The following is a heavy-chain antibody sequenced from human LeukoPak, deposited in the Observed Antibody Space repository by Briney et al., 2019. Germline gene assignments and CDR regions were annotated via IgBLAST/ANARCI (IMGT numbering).Heavy chain of an antibody. D-gene: IGHD6-19*01. CDR2: IFTSGST. J-gene: IGHJ4*02. V-gene: IGHV4-4*07. CDR3: ARDGSISGWYSDY. CDR1: GDSMTGYY. Sequence: SETLSLTCTVSGDSMTGYYWSWIRQLAGKGLEWIGRIFTSGSTNYNPSLKSRVTMSVDTSKNHFSLNLTSVTAADTAVYYCARDGSISGWYSDYWGQGTLVTVSS.